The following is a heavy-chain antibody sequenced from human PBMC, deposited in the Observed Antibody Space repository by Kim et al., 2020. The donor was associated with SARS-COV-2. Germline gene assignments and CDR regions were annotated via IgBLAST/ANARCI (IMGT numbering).Heavy chain of an antibody. CDR1: GGSFSGYY. CDR2: INHSGST. D-gene: IGHD3-3*01. V-gene: IGHV4-34*01. CDR3: ARGESDYDFDYGMDV. J-gene: IGHJ6*02. Sequence: SETLSLTCAVYGGSFSGYYWSWIRQPPGKGLEWIGEINHSGSTNYNPSLKSRVTISVDTSKNQFSLKLSSVTAADTAVYYCARGESDYDFDYGMDVWGQGTTVTVSS.